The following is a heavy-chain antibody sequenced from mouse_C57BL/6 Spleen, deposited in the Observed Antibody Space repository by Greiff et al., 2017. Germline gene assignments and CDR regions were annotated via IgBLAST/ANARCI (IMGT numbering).Heavy chain of an antibody. J-gene: IGHJ4*01. CDR2: IDPSDSYT. D-gene: IGHD2-13*01. CDR1: GYTFTSYW. CDR3: ASGDYDYAMDY. Sequence: QVQLQQPGAELVKPGASVKLSCKASGYTFTSYWMQWVKQRPRQGLEWIGEIDPSDSYTNYNQKFKGKATLTVDTSSSTAYMQLSSLTSEDSAVYYCASGDYDYAMDYWGQGTSVTVSS. V-gene: IGHV1-50*01.